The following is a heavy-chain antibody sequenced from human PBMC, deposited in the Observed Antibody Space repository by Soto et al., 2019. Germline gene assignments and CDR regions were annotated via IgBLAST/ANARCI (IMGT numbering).Heavy chain of an antibody. CDR1: GFTFTSYG. Sequence: QVPLVESGGGVVQAGRSLRLSCAPYGFTFTSYGFHWVRQAPGKGLEWLALIWYDGSKTYYTDSVKGRFTISRDDSKNMLYLQMDSLRVDDTAVYFCVRDFGTSNYLFDYWGQGTLVTVSS. V-gene: IGHV3-33*01. D-gene: IGHD3-9*01. CDR3: VRDFGTSNYLFDY. CDR2: IWYDGSKT. J-gene: IGHJ4*02.